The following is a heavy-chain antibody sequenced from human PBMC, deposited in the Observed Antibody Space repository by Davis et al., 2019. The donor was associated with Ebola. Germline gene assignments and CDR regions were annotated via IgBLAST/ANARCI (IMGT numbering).Heavy chain of an antibody. CDR2: INAGNGNT. D-gene: IGHD3-22*01. CDR1: GYTFTSYA. Sequence: AASVKVSCKASGYTFTSYAMHWVRQAPGQRLEWMGWINAGNGNTKYSQKFQGRVTITRDTSASTAYMELSSLRSEDTAVYYCARGHRYYDSSGYYFPWGDWGQGTLVTVSS. V-gene: IGHV1-3*01. CDR3: ARGHRYYDSSGYYFPWGD. J-gene: IGHJ4*02.